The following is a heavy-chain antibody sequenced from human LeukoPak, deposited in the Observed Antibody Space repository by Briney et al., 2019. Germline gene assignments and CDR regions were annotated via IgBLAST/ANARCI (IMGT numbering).Heavy chain of an antibody. J-gene: IGHJ5*02. D-gene: IGHD6-13*01. CDR1: GGSISGYY. Sequence: SETLSLTFSVSGGSISGYYWSWIRQPPGKGLEWIGWIHYTGSTHYNPSLKSRLTISIATSKNQFSLKVSSVTAADTAVYYCARYAAAGGPNWFDPWGQGTLVTVSS. CDR2: IHYTGST. CDR3: ARYAAAGGPNWFDP. V-gene: IGHV4-59*01.